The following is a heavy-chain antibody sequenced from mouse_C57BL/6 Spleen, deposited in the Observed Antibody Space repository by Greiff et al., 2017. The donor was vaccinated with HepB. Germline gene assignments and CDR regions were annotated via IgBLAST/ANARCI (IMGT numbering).Heavy chain of an antibody. CDR2: INPNNGGT. Sequence: EVKLQQSGPELVKPGASVKIPCKASGYTFTDYNMDWVKQSHGKSLEWIGDINPNNGGTIYNQKFKGKATLTVDKSSSTAYMELRSLTSEDTAVYYCARRGYYGSSSWYFDVWGTGTTVTVSS. D-gene: IGHD1-1*01. CDR1: GYTFTDYN. CDR3: ARRGYYGSSSWYFDV. J-gene: IGHJ1*03. V-gene: IGHV1-18*01.